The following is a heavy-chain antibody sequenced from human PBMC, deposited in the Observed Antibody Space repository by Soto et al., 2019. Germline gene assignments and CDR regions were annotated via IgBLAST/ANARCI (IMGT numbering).Heavy chain of an antibody. V-gene: IGHV1-69*13. Sequence: ASVKVSCKASGGTFSSYAISWVRQAPGQGLEWMGGIIPIFGTANYAQKFQGRVTITADESTSTAYMELSSLRSEDTAVYYCARSRGSSYGSEFDYWGQGTLVTVSS. CDR3: ARSRGSSYGSEFDY. CDR1: GGTFSSYA. D-gene: IGHD5-18*01. CDR2: IIPIFGTA. J-gene: IGHJ4*02.